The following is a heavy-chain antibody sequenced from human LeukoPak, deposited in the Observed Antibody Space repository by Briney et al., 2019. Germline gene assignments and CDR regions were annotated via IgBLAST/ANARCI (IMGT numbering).Heavy chain of an antibody. D-gene: IGHD5-12*01. Sequence: GGSLRLSCAASGFTFDDYAMHWVRQAPGKVLEWVSLISWDGGSTYYADSVKGRFTISRDNSKNSLYLQMNSLRAEDTALYYCAKGAYDWYMDVWGKGTTVTVSS. V-gene: IGHV3-43D*03. J-gene: IGHJ6*03. CDR3: AKGAYDWYMDV. CDR1: GFTFDDYA. CDR2: ISWDGGST.